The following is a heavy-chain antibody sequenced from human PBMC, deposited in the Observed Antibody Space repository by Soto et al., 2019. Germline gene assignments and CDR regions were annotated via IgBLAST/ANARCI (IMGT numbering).Heavy chain of an antibody. V-gene: IGHV1-69*12. CDR3: ATTLPPGNGDAEYNWFDP. CDR2: IIPIFGTA. J-gene: IGHJ5*02. CDR1: GGTFSSYA. Sequence: QVQLVQSGAEVKKPGSSVKVSCKASGGTFSSYAISWVRQAPGQGLEWMGGIIPIFGTANYAQKFQGRVTITADESTSTAYMELSSLRSEDTAVYYCATTLPPGNGDAEYNWFDPWGQGTLVTVSS. D-gene: IGHD4-17*01.